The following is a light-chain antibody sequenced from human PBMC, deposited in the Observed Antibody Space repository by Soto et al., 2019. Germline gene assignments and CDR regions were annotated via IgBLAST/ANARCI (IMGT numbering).Light chain of an antibody. CDR2: GAS. CDR1: QSVSSSY. Sequence: EIVLMQSPGTLSLSPGERDTLSCRASQSVSSSYLAWYQQKPGQAPRLLIYGASSRATGIPDRFSGSGSGTDFTLTISRLEPEDFAVYYCQQYGSSLWTFGQGTKVDI. V-gene: IGKV3-20*01. CDR3: QQYGSSLWT. J-gene: IGKJ1*01.